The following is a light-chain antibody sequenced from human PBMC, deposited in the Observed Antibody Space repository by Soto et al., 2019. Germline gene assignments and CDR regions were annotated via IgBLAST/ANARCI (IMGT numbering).Light chain of an antibody. V-gene: IGKV1-39*01. CDR3: QQSYTTPLT. CDR2: GAS. Sequence: DIQMTQFPSSLSASVGDRVTITCRASQTITTHLNWYQQKPGKAPNLLIYGASTLQSGVPSRFSGSGSGTDFTLTIHSLQPEDFASYYCQQSYTTPLTFGGGTQLEIK. J-gene: IGKJ4*01. CDR1: QTITTH.